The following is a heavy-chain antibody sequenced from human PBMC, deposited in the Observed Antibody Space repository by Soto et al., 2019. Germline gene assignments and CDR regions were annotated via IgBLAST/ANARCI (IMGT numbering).Heavy chain of an antibody. CDR1: GGSVSSGDYY. CDR2: SSYNGGT. Sequence: SETLSLTCTVSGGSVSSGDYYWGWIRQPPGEGLQWIGSSSYNGGTFSNPSLKGRVDISIDASKRQSSLQVTTVTAADSAVYYCARHRIEVVWRGFYYWGQGRPVTVSS. V-gene: IGHV4-39*01. J-gene: IGHJ4*02. D-gene: IGHD1-1*01. CDR3: ARHRIEVVWRGFYY.